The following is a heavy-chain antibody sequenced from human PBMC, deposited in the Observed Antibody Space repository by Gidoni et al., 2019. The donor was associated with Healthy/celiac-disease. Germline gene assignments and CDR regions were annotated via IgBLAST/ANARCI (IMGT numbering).Heavy chain of an antibody. CDR2: IGGSGGST. J-gene: IGHJ3*02. CDR1: GFTFISYA. D-gene: IGHD6-19*01. Sequence: EVQLLESGGGLVPPGGSLRLSCAASGFTFISYAMSWVRQAPGKGLEWVSAIGGSGGSTYYADSVKGRFTISRDNSKNTLYLQMNSLRAEDTAVYYCAKDRVYSSGWDDAFDIWGQGTMVTVSS. CDR3: AKDRVYSSGWDDAFDI. V-gene: IGHV3-23*01.